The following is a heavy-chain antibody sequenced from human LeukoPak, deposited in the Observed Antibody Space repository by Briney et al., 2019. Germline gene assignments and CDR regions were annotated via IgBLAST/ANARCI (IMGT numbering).Heavy chain of an antibody. V-gene: IGHV4-39*07. D-gene: IGHD3-9*01. Sequence: SETLSLTCTVSGDSFSSVTDYWAWIRPPRGKGLEWIASGDYSGGTYYNPSLESRVAISLDRSKNQFSLNMTSVTAADTGMYYGARGKGYDSPSGAFDIWGHGAMVTVSS. CDR3: ARGKGYDSPSGAFDI. CDR1: GDSFSSVTDY. CDR2: GDYSGGT. J-gene: IGHJ3*02.